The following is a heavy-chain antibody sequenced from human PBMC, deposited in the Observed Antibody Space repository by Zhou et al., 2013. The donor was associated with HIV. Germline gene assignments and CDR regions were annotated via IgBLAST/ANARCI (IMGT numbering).Heavy chain of an antibody. CDR2: IIPIFGTA. Sequence: QVQLVQSGAEVKKPGSSVKVSCKASGGTFSSYAISWVRQAPGQGLEWMGGIIPIFGTANYAQKFQGRVTITTDESTSTAYMELSSLRSEDTAVYYCATGGKWVIAAAGQKPESDAFDIWGQGTMVTVSS. V-gene: IGHV1-69*05. J-gene: IGHJ3*02. CDR3: ATGGKWVIAAAGQKPESDAFDI. CDR1: GGTFSSYA. D-gene: IGHD6-13*01.